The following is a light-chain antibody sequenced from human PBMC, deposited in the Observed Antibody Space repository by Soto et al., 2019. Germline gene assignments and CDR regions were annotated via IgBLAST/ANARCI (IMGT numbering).Light chain of an antibody. V-gene: IGKV1-39*01. CDR1: QSISNY. J-gene: IGKJ2*01. Sequence: DIQMTQSPSSLSASVGDRVTITCRASQSISNYLNWYQQKPGKAPNLLIYDASSLQSGVPSRFSGSGSGTDFTLTISSLQPEDFATYFCQQSYTTPVYSFGQGTKLEIK. CDR3: QQSYTTPVYS. CDR2: DAS.